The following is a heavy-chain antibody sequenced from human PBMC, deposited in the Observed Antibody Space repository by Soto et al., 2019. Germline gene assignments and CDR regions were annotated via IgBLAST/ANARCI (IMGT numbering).Heavy chain of an antibody. V-gene: IGHV1-69*13. Sequence: SVKVSCKASGGTFSSYAISWVRQAPGQGLEWMGGIIPIFGTANYAQKFQGRVTITADESTSTAYMELSSLRSEDTAVYYCARGRSYSSSWYVEALGYYYCGMDVWGQGTTVTVSS. CDR3: ARGRSYSSSWYVEALGYYYCGMDV. D-gene: IGHD6-13*01. J-gene: IGHJ6*02. CDR1: GGTFSSYA. CDR2: IIPIFGTA.